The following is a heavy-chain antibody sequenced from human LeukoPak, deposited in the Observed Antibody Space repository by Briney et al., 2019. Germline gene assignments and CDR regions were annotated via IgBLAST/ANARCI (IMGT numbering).Heavy chain of an antibody. V-gene: IGHV1-18*01. Sequence: ASVKVSCKASGYTFTSYGISRVRQAPGQGLEWMGWISAYNGNTNYVQKLQSRVTMTTDTSTSTAYMELRSLRSDDTAVYYCAREPFYGDYGYYYMDVWGKGTTVTVSS. J-gene: IGHJ6*03. CDR2: ISAYNGNT. D-gene: IGHD4-17*01. CDR1: GYTFTSYG. CDR3: AREPFYGDYGYYYMDV.